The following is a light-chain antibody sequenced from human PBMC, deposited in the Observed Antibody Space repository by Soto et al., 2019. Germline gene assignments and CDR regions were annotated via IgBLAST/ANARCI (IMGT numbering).Light chain of an antibody. V-gene: IGKV1-39*01. CDR2: AAS. CDR1: QSISSY. CDR3: QQYNQWPIT. Sequence: DIQMTQSPSSLSASVGDRVTITCRASQSISSYLNWYQQKPGKAPKLLIYAASSLQSGVPSRFSGSGSGTDFTLTISSLQSKDFAVFYCQQYNQWPITFGQGTRLEIK. J-gene: IGKJ5*01.